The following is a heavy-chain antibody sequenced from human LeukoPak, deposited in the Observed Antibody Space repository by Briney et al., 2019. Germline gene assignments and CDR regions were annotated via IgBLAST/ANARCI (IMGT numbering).Heavy chain of an antibody. Sequence: ASVKVSCKASGYTFTGYYMHWVRQAPGQGLEWMGIINPSGGSTSYAQKFQGRVTMTRDTSTSTVYMELSSLRSEDTAVYYCARAKLPYCSGGSCYSVAFDYWGQGTLVTVSS. CDR2: INPSGGST. J-gene: IGHJ4*02. D-gene: IGHD2-15*01. CDR3: ARAKLPYCSGGSCYSVAFDY. CDR1: GYTFTGYY. V-gene: IGHV1-46*01.